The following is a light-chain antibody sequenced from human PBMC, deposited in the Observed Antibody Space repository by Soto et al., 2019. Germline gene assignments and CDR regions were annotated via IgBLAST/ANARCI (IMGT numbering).Light chain of an antibody. V-gene: IGKV1-5*03. CDR1: ESISSL. CDR2: KAS. J-gene: IGKJ1*01. Sequence: DIQMTQSPSTLSASVGDRVTITCRASESISSLLAWYQQKPGKAPKLLIYKASSLESGVPSRFSGSGSGTEFTLTINSLQPDDFATYYCQQYYTYGTFGQGTKVEIK. CDR3: QQYYTYGT.